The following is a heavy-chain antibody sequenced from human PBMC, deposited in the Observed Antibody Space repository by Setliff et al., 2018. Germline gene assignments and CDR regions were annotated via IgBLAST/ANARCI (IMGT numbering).Heavy chain of an antibody. Sequence: ASVKVSCKASGYTFTSYGISWVRQAPGQGLEWMGWISAYNGNTNYPQKLQGRVTMTTDTSTNTAYMEVRSLGSDDTAMYYCARAVGYCSGGSCYKGDDYWGQGTLVTAPQ. CDR1: GYTFTSYG. J-gene: IGHJ4*02. D-gene: IGHD2-15*01. V-gene: IGHV1-18*01. CDR2: ISAYNGNT. CDR3: ARAVGYCSGGSCYKGDDY.